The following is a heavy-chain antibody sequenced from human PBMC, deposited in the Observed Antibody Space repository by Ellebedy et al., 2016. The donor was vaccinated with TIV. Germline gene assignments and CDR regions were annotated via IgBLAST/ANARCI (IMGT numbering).Heavy chain of an antibody. CDR2: FSPEEGAT. CDR1: GYTLTELS. V-gene: IGHV1-24*01. D-gene: IGHD5-18*01. CDR3: ARDQGYSYGYAFVS. Sequence: AASVKVSCKVSGYTLTELSIHWVRQAPGKGLEWMGGFSPEEGATIYAQKFQGRVTMTEDPSTDIAYMELRSLRSDDTAVYYCARDQGYSYGYAFVSWGQGTLVTVSS. J-gene: IGHJ4*02.